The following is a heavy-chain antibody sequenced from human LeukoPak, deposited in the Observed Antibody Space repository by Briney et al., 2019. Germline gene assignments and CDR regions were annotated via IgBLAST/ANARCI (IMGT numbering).Heavy chain of an antibody. CDR1: GGSFSGYY. Sequence: SETLSLTCAVYGGSFSGYYWGWIRQPPGKGLQWLGEINHSGSTNYNPSLKSRVTISVDTSENQFSLKLSSVTAADTAVYYCARGLYGSGLWGAFDIWGQGTMVTVSS. V-gene: IGHV4-34*01. CDR2: INHSGST. D-gene: IGHD3-10*01. J-gene: IGHJ3*02. CDR3: ARGLYGSGLWGAFDI.